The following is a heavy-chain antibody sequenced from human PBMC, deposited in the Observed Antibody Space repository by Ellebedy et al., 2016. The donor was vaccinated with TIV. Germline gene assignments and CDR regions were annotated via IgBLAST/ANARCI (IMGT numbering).Heavy chain of an antibody. J-gene: IGHJ4*02. CDR3: VHIIGANYYDSSGHFYYNGAIFDF. Sequence: SGPTLVKPTQTLTLTCTFSGFSLSTSGVGVGWIRQPPGKALEWLALIYWDDDQRYSPSLKSRLSITKDTSKNQVVLTMTNMNPVDKARYYCVHIIGANYYDSSGHFYYNGAIFDFWGQGALVTVSS. CDR1: GFSLSTSGVG. V-gene: IGHV2-5*02. CDR2: IYWDDDQ. D-gene: IGHD3-22*01.